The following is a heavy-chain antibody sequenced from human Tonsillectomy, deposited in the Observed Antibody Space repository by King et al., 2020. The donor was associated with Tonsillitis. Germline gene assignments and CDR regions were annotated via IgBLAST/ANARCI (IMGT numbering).Heavy chain of an antibody. V-gene: IGHV3-66*04. D-gene: IGHD2-8*02. CDR2: IYSGEST. Sequence: VQLVESGGALVQPGGSLRLSCAASGFIVDYDYMTWVRQAPGKGLEWVSIIYSGESTYYADSVNGRFIISRYNSKNTLNLQLNSLKAEDTAVYYCARLPGMIATGGRTLYIDVWGKGTTVTVAS. CDR3: ARLPGMIATGGRTLYIDV. CDR1: GFIVDYDY. J-gene: IGHJ6*03.